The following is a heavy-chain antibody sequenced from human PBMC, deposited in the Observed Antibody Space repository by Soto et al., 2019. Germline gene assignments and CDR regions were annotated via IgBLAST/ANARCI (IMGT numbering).Heavy chain of an antibody. D-gene: IGHD3-3*01. V-gene: IGHV4-34*01. CDR3: ARGLGYDFWSGYYTAGLYYYYYMDV. J-gene: IGHJ6*03. Sequence: SETLSLTCAVFCGSFSGYYWGWIRPPPGKGLEWVGEINHSGSTNYNPSLKSRVTISVDTSKNQFSLKLSSVTAADTAVYYCARGLGYDFWSGYYTAGLYYYYYMDVWGKGTTVTVSS. CDR2: INHSGST. CDR1: CGSFSGYY.